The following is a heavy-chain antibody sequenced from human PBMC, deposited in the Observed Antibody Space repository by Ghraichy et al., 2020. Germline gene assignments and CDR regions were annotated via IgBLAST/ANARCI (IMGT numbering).Heavy chain of an antibody. CDR1: GGSISSYY. CDR3: ARSRRVTTVTWIDY. J-gene: IGHJ4*02. D-gene: IGHD4-17*01. V-gene: IGHV4-59*01. Sequence: SETLSLTCTVSGGSISSYYWTWIRLPPGKGLEWIGYIYDSGSTNYNPSLKSRVTISVDTSKKQFSLKLTSLTAADTAVYFCARSRRVTTVTWIDYWGQGRLGTVSS. CDR2: IYDSGST.